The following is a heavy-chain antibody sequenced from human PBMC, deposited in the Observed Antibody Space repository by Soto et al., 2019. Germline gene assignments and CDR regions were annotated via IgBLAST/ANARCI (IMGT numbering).Heavy chain of an antibody. Sequence: PSQTLSLTCAISGDSVSSNSAAWNWIRQSPSRGLEWLGRTYYRSKWYNDYAVSVKSRITINPDTSKNQFSLQLNSVTPEDTAVYYCARTRVWVQNWNYTPRPSPSHLNWFDPWGQGTLVTVSS. CDR3: ARTRVWVQNWNYTPRPSPSHLNWFDP. J-gene: IGHJ5*02. V-gene: IGHV6-1*01. D-gene: IGHD1-7*01. CDR1: GDSVSSNSAA. CDR2: TYYRSKWYN.